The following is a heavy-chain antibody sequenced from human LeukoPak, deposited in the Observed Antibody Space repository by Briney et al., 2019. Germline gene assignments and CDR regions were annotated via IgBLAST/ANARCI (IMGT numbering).Heavy chain of an antibody. CDR3: AKEYCGGDCWVFDY. CDR1: GFIVSSNY. J-gene: IGHJ4*02. D-gene: IGHD2-21*02. Sequence: GGSLRLSCAVSGFIVSSNYMTWVRQAPGKGLEWVSVIYSGGRTYYADSVKGRFTISRDNSKNTLYLQMNSLRAEDTAVYYCAKEYCGGDCWVFDYWGQGTLVTVSS. V-gene: IGHV3-66*02. CDR2: IYSGGRT.